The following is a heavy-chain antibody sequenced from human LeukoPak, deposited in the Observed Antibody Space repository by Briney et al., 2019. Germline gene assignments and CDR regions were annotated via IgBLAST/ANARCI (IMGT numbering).Heavy chain of an antibody. CDR1: GFTFSSYT. Sequence: PGGSLRLSCATSGFTFSSYTMNWVRQAPGKGLEWISSILSDSGTTIHYADSAKGRFTISRDDAKNSLYLQMNSLRVEDTAVYYCVRGTSHPVWGQGTTVTVSS. CDR2: ILSDSGTTI. V-gene: IGHV3-48*04. J-gene: IGHJ3*01. CDR3: VRGTSHPV. D-gene: IGHD1-14*01.